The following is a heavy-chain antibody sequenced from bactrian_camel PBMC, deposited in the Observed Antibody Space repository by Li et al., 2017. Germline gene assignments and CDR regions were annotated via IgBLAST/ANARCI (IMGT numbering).Heavy chain of an antibody. D-gene: IGHD2*01. CDR1: GFPFSTYGYD. CDR2: ISTDAKTA. V-gene: IGHV3S40*01. CDR3: VRGLYGSSVYTFDL. J-gene: IGHJ4*01. Sequence: VQLVESGGDLVRPGGSLRIACAASGFPFSTYGYDIHWVRQAPGKGLEWVSVISTDAKTAYYAESLKGRFTISRDNAKNTVYLQLNSLKTEDMAMYYCVRGLYGSSVYTFDLWGQGTQGTV.